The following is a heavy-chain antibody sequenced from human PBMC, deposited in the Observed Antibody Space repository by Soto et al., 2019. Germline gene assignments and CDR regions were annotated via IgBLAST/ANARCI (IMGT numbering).Heavy chain of an antibody. Sequence: SETLSLTCTVSGGSISSGGYYWSWIRQHPGKGLEWIGYIYYSGSTYYNPSLKSRVTISVDTSKNQFSLKLSSVTAADTAVYYCARVVGGYCSGGSCFMIDYWGQGALVTVSS. V-gene: IGHV4-31*03. CDR2: IYYSGST. D-gene: IGHD2-15*01. J-gene: IGHJ4*02. CDR1: GGSISSGGYY. CDR3: ARVVGGYCSGGSCFMIDY.